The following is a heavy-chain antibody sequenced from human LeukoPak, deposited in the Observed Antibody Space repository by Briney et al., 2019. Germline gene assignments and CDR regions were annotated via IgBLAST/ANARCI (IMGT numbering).Heavy chain of an antibody. CDR2: IISIFGTA. CDR3: ARAGTLVWGSYLRFDY. V-gene: IGHV1-69*05. D-gene: IGHD3-16*01. Sequence: GASVKVSCKASGGTFSSYAISWVRQAPGQGLEWMGRIISIFGTANYAQKFQGRVTITTDESTSTAYMELSSLRSEDTAVYYCARAGTLVWGSYLRFDYWGQGTLVTVSS. CDR1: GGTFSSYA. J-gene: IGHJ4*02.